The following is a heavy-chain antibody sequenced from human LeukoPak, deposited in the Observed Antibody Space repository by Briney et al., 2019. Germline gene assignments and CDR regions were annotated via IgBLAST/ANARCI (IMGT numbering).Heavy chain of an antibody. CDR1: GYTFTGYY. CDR2: INPNSGGT. CDR3: ARESYGLSLNY. D-gene: IGHD5-18*01. Sequence: EASVKVSCKASGYTFTGYYMHWVRQAPGQGLEWMGRINPNSGGTNYAQKFQGRVTMTRDTSISPAYMELSRLRSDDTAVYYCARESYGLSLNYWGQGTLVTVSS. V-gene: IGHV1-2*06. J-gene: IGHJ4*02.